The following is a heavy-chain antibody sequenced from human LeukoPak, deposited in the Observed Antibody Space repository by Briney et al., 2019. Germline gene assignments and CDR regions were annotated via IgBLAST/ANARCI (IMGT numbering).Heavy chain of an antibody. CDR1: GFSFSDSY. D-gene: IGHD6-19*01. CDR2: INLSGNDM. CDR3: AKDVYSSGTGYFDY. J-gene: IGHJ4*02. V-gene: IGHV3-11*01. Sequence: PGGSLRLSCVASGFSFSDSYMNWVRQAPGKGLEWISYINLSGNDMYYADSVKGRFTISRDNAKNSLYLQMNSLRAEDTALYYCAKDVYSSGTGYFDYWGQGTLVTVSS.